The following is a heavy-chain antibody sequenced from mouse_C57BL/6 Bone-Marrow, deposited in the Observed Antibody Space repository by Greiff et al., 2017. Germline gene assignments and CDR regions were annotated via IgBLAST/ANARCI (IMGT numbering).Heavy chain of an antibody. V-gene: IGHV1-64*01. CDR3: ARWRTYYSNYYFDY. CDR1: GYTFTSYW. D-gene: IGHD2-5*01. CDR2: IHPNSGST. J-gene: IGHJ2*01. Sequence: QVQLKQPGAELVKPGASVKLSCKASGYTFTSYWMHWVKQRPGQGLEWIGMIHPNSGSTNYNEKFKSKATLTVDKSSSTAYMQLSSLTSEDSAVYYCARWRTYYSNYYFDYWGQGTTLTVSS.